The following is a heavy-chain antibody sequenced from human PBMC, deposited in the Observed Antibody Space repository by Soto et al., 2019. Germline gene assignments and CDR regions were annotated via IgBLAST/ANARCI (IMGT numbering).Heavy chain of an antibody. J-gene: IGHJ6*02. D-gene: IGHD3-3*01. CDR3: ARTNYDFGSGPFYYYYGMDV. Sequence: QVQLVQSGAEEKKPGASVKVSCKASGYTFTSYAMHWVRQAPGQRLEWMGWINAGNGNTKYSQKFQGRVTITRDTSASTAYMEMRSLRSEDTAVYYCARTNYDFGSGPFYYYYGMDVWGQGTTVTVSS. V-gene: IGHV1-3*05. CDR1: GYTFTSYA. CDR2: INAGNGNT.